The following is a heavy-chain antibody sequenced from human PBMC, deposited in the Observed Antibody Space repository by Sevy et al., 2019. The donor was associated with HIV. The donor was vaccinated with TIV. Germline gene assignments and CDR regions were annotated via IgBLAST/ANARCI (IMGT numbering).Heavy chain of an antibody. CDR1: GGSMRNFY. CDR2: IYYSGST. V-gene: IGHV4-59*13. D-gene: IGHD3-3*01. J-gene: IGHJ5*02. Sequence: SETLSLTCSVSGGSMRNFYWSWIRQPPGKGLEWIGNIYYSGSTNYNPSLKSRVTMSVDTSKNQFSLKLSSVTAADTAVYYCARSWVLEWAGSTRGPRNWFDPWGQGTLVTVSS. CDR3: ARSWVLEWAGSTRGPRNWFDP.